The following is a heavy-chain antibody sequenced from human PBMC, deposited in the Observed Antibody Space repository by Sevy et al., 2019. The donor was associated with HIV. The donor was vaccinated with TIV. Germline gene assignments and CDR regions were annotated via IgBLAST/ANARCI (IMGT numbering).Heavy chain of an antibody. V-gene: IGHV1-18*01. J-gene: IGHJ5*02. CDR2: ISTYNTVR. D-gene: IGHD6-19*01. Sequence: ATVKVSCKASGYTFTSYGISWVRQAPGQGLEWMGWISTYNTVRNSAQKFHDRVTMTIDTSTSTAYMELRSLRSDDTAVYYCARSTLLAGRSNWFDPWGQGTLVTVSS. CDR3: ARSTLLAGRSNWFDP. CDR1: GYTFTSYG.